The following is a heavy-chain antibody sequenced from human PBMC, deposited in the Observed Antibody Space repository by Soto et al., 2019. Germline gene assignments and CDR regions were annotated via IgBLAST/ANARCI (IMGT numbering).Heavy chain of an antibody. CDR3: ARDVFIPYGMDV. V-gene: IGHV1-3*01. CDR2: ISGDSGNT. D-gene: IGHD2-2*02. J-gene: IGHJ6*02. CDR1: GYMFTKSA. Sequence: ASVKVSCKASGYMFTKSAMHWVRQAPGQRLEWMGWISGDSGNTKYSPRLQDRVTMTTDSSTSTAYMELRSLRSDDTAVYYCARDVFIPYGMDVWGQGTTVTVSS.